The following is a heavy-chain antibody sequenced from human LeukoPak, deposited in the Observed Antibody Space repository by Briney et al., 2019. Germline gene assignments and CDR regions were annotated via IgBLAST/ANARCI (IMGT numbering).Heavy chain of an antibody. CDR3: ASYYYGSAPFDY. CDR1: GYSFTSYW. CDR2: IDPSDSYT. D-gene: IGHD3-10*01. V-gene: IGHV5-10-1*01. Sequence: GESLRISCKGSGYSFTSYWISWVRQMPGKGLEWMGRIDPSDSYTNYSPSFQGHVTISADKSISTAYLQWSSLKASDTAMYYCASYYYGSAPFDYWGQGTLVTVSS. J-gene: IGHJ4*02.